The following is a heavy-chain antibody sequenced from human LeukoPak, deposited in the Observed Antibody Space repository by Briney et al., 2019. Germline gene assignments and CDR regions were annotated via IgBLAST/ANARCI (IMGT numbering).Heavy chain of an antibody. CDR1: GGSISSYY. J-gene: IGHJ4*02. Sequence: SETLSLTCTVSGGSISSYYWSWIRQPPGKELEWIGYIYYSGSTNYNPSLKSRVTISVDTSKNQFSLKLSSVTAADTAVYYCAAFKQWLVVLDYWGQGTLVTVSS. CDR3: AAFKQWLVVLDY. V-gene: IGHV4-59*08. D-gene: IGHD6-19*01. CDR2: IYYSGST.